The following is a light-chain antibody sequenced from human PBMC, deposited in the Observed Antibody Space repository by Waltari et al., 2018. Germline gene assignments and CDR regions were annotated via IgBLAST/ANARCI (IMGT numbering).Light chain of an antibody. CDR3: QQYYSTVT. Sequence: DIVMTQSPDSLAVSLGERATSTCRSSQSVLNRDTKKSYLAWYQQKSGQTPKLLIYWASTRESGVPDRFSGSGSGTDFTLTITSLQAEDVAVYYCQQYYSTVTFGGGTKVEIK. CDR1: QSVLNRDTKKSY. V-gene: IGKV4-1*01. CDR2: WAS. J-gene: IGKJ4*01.